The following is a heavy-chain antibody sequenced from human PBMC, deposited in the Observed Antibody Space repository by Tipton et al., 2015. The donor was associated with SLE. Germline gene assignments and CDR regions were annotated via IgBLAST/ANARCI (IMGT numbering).Heavy chain of an antibody. Sequence: TLSLTCTVSGGSISGPYHWSWIRQAAGKGLEWIGYIYYSGSTNYNPSLKSRVTISVDTSKNQFSLKLSFVTAADTAVYYCARRSGDFWSGYTYYFDYWGQGTLVTVSS. V-gene: IGHV4-59*08. CDR2: IYYSGST. CDR3: ARRSGDFWSGYTYYFDY. D-gene: IGHD3-3*01. J-gene: IGHJ4*02. CDR1: GGSISGPYH.